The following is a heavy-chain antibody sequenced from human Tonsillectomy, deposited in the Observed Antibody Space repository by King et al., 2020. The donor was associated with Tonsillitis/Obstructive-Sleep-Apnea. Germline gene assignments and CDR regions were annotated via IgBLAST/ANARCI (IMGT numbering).Heavy chain of an antibody. Sequence: QLVQSGAEVKKPGASVKVSCESSGYTFTAYYMYWVRQAPGQGLEWMGWINPNSGDTKYPQKFQGRVTMTRDTSIRTAYMQMSGLRSDDTAVYFCARGDIRVVPAAIPYTHGVDVWGQGTTVIVSS. CDR2: INPNSGDT. V-gene: IGHV1-2*02. CDR1: GYTFTAYY. CDR3: ARGDIRVVPAAIPYTHGVDV. J-gene: IGHJ6*02. D-gene: IGHD2-2*01.